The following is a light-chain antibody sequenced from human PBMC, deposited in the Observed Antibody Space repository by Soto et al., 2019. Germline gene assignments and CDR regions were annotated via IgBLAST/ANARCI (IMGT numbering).Light chain of an antibody. J-gene: IGKJ2*01. V-gene: IGKV1-39*01. CDR1: QSISNY. CDR3: QQSYSAPRT. Sequence: DLQMTQSPSSLSASVGDRVTITCRASQSISNYLNWYQQKPGKAPKLLLFAASSLLSGVPSRFRGSGSGTDFTLTISSLQPEDFATYYCQQSYSAPRTFGQGTKLEIK. CDR2: AAS.